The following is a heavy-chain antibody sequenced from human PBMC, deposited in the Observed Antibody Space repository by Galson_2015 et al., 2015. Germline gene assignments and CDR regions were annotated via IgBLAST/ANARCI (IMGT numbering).Heavy chain of an antibody. J-gene: IGHJ4*02. Sequence: SVKVSCKASGYTFTSYGISWVRQAPGQGLEWMGWISAYNGNTNYAQKLQGRVTMTTDTSTSTAYMELRSLRSDDTAVYYCARDRERRGYSGYDKTPLDYWGQGTLVTVSS. V-gene: IGHV1-18*01. CDR2: ISAYNGNT. CDR3: ARDRERRGYSGYDKTPLDY. D-gene: IGHD5-12*01. CDR1: GYTFTSYG.